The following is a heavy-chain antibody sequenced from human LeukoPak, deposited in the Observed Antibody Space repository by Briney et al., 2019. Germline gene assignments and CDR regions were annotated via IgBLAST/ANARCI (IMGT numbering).Heavy chain of an antibody. CDR2: IYYSGST. V-gene: IGHV4-39*01. CDR3: ARRDCSGGSCYFQP. D-gene: IGHD2-15*01. CDR1: GGSVSSSSHY. Sequence: SETLSLTCTVSGGSVSSSSHYWNWIRQPPGKGLEWIGSIYYSGSTNYNPSLQSRVTISVDTSKNQFSLRLSSVTAADTAMYYCARRDCSGGSCYFQPWGQGTLVTASS. J-gene: IGHJ1*01.